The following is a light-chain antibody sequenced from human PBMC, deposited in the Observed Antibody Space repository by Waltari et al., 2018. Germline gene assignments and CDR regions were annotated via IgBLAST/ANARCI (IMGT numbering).Light chain of an antibody. Sequence: EIVMTQSPATLSVSPGERATLSCRASQSVSSNLDWYQQKPGQAPRLLIYGASTRATGIPARFSGSGSGTEFTLTISSLQSEDFAVYYCQQYNNWPPLTFGGGTKVEIK. J-gene: IGKJ4*01. CDR2: GAS. V-gene: IGKV3-15*01. CDR1: QSVSSN. CDR3: QQYNNWPPLT.